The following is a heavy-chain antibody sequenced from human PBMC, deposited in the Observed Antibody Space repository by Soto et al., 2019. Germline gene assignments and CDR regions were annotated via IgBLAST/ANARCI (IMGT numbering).Heavy chain of an antibody. CDR2: IYYSGST. CDR1: GGSISSSSYY. CDR3: ARLIGNSWLDS. V-gene: IGHV4-39*01. J-gene: IGHJ5*01. Sequence: SDTLSLTCTVSGGSISSSSYYWGWIRQPPGKGLEWIGSIYYSGSTYYNPSLKSRVTISVDTSKNQFSLKLSSVTAADTAVYYCARLIGNSWLDSWGQGTPVTVSS. D-gene: IGHD1-26*01.